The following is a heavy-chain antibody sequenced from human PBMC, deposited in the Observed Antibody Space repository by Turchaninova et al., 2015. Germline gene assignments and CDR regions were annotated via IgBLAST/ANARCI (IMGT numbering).Heavy chain of an antibody. V-gene: IGHV1-24*01. CDR2: FEPEDGET. CDR1: GYTLTELS. Sequence: QVQLVQSGAEVQTPGASVKVTCQVAGYTLTELSMHWVRQAPGKGLEWMGGFEPEDGETIYAQKFQGRVTMTEDTSTDTAYMELSSLRSEDTAVYYCATDRSGSYYGRYDYWGQGTLVTVSS. D-gene: IGHD1-26*01. CDR3: ATDRSGSYYGRYDY. J-gene: IGHJ4*02.